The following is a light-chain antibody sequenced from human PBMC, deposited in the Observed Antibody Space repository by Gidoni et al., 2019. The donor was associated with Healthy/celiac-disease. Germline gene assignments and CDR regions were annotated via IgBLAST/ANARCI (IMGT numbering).Light chain of an antibody. CDR2: KDS. Sequence: SYELTQSPSASVSPGQTARITCPADALPTQYAYWYQQKPGQAPVLVIYKDSERPSGFPARFSGSSSETTVTLTISRVQAEDEADDYYQSADNSSTCVVFGGGTKLTVL. J-gene: IGLJ2*01. CDR3: QSADNSSTCVV. CDR1: ALPTQY. V-gene: IGLV3-25*03.